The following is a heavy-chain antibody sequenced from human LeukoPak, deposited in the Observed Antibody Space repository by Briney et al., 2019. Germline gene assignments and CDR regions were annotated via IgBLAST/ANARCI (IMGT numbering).Heavy chain of an antibody. Sequence: SETLSLTCTVSGGSISSGGYYWSWIRQHPGKGLEWIGYIYYSGSTYYNPSLKSRVTISVDTSKNQFSLKLSSVTAADTAVYYCARGVFRSSGWYFRNWYFDLWGRGTLVTVSS. J-gene: IGHJ2*01. V-gene: IGHV4-31*03. CDR1: GGSISSGGYY. D-gene: IGHD6-19*01. CDR2: IYYSGST. CDR3: ARGVFRSSGWYFRNWYFDL.